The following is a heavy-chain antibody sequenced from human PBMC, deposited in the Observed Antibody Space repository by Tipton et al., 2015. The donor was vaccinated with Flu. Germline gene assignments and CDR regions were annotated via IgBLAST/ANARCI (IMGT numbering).Heavy chain of an antibody. Sequence: TLSLTCTVSGGFITSGSYYWSWIRQSAGKGLEWIGRIYTTGCTNYNPSLRSRVTISGDTSKNQFSLQLNSVTAEDTAVYYCARSPSYSGSVIYPYYFGDWGQGTLVTVSS. J-gene: IGHJ4*02. CDR3: ARSPSYSGSVIYPYYFGD. V-gene: IGHV4-61*02. CDR1: GGFITSGSYY. D-gene: IGHD3-10*01. CDR2: IYTTGCT.